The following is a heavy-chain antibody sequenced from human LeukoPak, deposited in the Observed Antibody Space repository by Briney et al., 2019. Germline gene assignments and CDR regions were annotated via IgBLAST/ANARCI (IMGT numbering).Heavy chain of an antibody. D-gene: IGHD5-12*01. CDR1: GYTFTIYG. J-gene: IGHJ4*02. Sequence: ASVRVSCKASGYTFTIYGISWVRQAPGQGLEWMGWISAYNGNTNYAQKLQGRVTMTTDTSTSTAYMELRSLRSDDTAVYYCASSGYDLIPFDYWGQGTLVTVSS. CDR2: ISAYNGNT. CDR3: ASSGYDLIPFDY. V-gene: IGHV1-18*01.